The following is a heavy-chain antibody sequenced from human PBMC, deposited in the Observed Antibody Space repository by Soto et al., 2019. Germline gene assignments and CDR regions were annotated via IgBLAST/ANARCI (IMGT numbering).Heavy chain of an antibody. J-gene: IGHJ4*02. D-gene: IGHD6-19*01. CDR2: IWYDGSNK. Sequence: PGGSLRLSCAASGFTFSSYGMHWVRQAPGKGLEWVAVIWYDGSNKYYADSVKGRFTISRDNSKNTLYLQMNSLRAEDTAVYYCARDRQWLGRWDFLDYWGQGTLVTVSS. CDR1: GFTFSSYG. CDR3: ARDRQWLGRWDFLDY. V-gene: IGHV3-33*01.